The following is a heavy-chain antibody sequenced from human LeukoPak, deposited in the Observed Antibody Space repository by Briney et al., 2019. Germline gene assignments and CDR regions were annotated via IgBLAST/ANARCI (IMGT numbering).Heavy chain of an antibody. Sequence: SETLSLTCTVSGGSISSYCWSWIRQPPGKGLEWIGCIYYSGSTNYNPSLKSRVTISVDTSKNQFSLKLGSVTAADTAVFYCARAVADFWSGQYYFDYWGQGTLVTVSS. CDR3: ARAVADFWSGQYYFDY. CDR2: IYYSGST. J-gene: IGHJ4*02. D-gene: IGHD3-3*01. V-gene: IGHV4-59*01. CDR1: GGSISSYC.